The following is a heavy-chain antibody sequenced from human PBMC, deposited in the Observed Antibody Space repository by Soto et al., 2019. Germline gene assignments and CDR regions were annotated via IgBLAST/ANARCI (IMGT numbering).Heavy chain of an antibody. CDR1: GAPISSGDYF. CDR2: IYFTGRT. J-gene: IGHJ4*02. D-gene: IGHD2-2*01. V-gene: IGHV4-30-4*01. CDR3: ARHWSSISCSGGGNSGDY. Sequence: QVQLQESGPGLVKPSQTLSLTCTVSGAPISSGDYFWSWIRQPPANGMEWIGYIYFTGRTYYNPSLRSRVNSATDASNNQSTPRLSCVTAADTAVYYCARHWSSISCSGGGNSGDYGAKETRVTVSS.